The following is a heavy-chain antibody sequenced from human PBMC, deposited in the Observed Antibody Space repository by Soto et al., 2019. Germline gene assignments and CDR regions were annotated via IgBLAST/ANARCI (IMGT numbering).Heavy chain of an antibody. D-gene: IGHD3-22*01. CDR2: ISGSGGST. V-gene: IGHV3-23*01. CDR1: GFTFSSYA. CDR3: AREYDSSGYYHDADY. J-gene: IGHJ4*02. Sequence: PGGSPRLSCAASGFTFSSYAMSWVRQAPGKGLEWVSAISGSGGSTYYADSVKGRFTISRDNSKNTLYLQMNSLRAEDTAVYYCAREYDSSGYYHDADYWGQGTLVTVSS.